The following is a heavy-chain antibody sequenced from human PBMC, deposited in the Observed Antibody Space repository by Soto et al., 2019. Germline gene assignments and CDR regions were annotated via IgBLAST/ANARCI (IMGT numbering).Heavy chain of an antibody. CDR2: IIPIFGTA. CDR3: ARESGGYTYYYDSSGYHDAFDI. CDR1: GGTFSSYA. D-gene: IGHD3-22*01. V-gene: IGHV1-69*12. J-gene: IGHJ3*02. Sequence: QVPLVQSGAEVKKPGSSVKVSCKASGGTFSSYAISWVRQAPGQGLEWMGGIIPIFGTANYAQKFQGRVTITADESTSTAYMELSSLRSEDTAVYYCARESGGYTYYYDSSGYHDAFDIWGQGTMVTVSS.